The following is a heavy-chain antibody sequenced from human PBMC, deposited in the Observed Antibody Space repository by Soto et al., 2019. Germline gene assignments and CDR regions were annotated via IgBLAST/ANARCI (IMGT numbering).Heavy chain of an antibody. CDR3: ARAYDSSGYYYASFDY. CDR2: IYYSGST. J-gene: IGHJ4*02. Sequence: LSLTCTVSGGSISSGDYYWSWIRQPPGKGLEWIGYIYYSGSTYYNPSLKSRVTISVDTSKNQFSLKLSSVTAADTAVYYCARAYDSSGYYYASFDYWGQGTLVTVSS. CDR1: GGSISSGDYY. V-gene: IGHV4-30-4*01. D-gene: IGHD3-22*01.